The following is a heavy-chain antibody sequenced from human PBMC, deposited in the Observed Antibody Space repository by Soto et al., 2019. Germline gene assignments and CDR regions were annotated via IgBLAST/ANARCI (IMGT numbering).Heavy chain of an antibody. D-gene: IGHD3-10*01. Sequence: QVQLQESGPGLVKPSQTLSLTCSVSGDSIRRNNYYWSWIRQHPGEGLGGIGYISNSGNTYNNPSLKSRVTRSVDTSKSQFSLKLSSVTAADTAIYYCARGTYYYGSGYKKFAYWGQGTLVTVSS. CDR3: ARGTYYYGSGYKKFAY. V-gene: IGHV4-31*03. CDR2: ISNSGNT. CDR1: GDSIRRNNYY. J-gene: IGHJ4*02.